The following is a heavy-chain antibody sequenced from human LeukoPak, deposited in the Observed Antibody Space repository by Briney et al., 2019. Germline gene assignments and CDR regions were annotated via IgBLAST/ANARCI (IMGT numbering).Heavy chain of an antibody. Sequence: PGGSLRLSCAASGFTFSSYAMGWVRQAAGKGLEWVSAISGTVGSTYYADSVKGRFTISRDNSKNTLYLQMDSPRAEDTAVYYCAKDRGSIAVAGIDYWGQGTLVTVSS. CDR3: AKDRGSIAVAGIDY. D-gene: IGHD6-19*01. J-gene: IGHJ4*02. CDR2: ISGTVGST. CDR1: GFTFSSYA. V-gene: IGHV3-23*01.